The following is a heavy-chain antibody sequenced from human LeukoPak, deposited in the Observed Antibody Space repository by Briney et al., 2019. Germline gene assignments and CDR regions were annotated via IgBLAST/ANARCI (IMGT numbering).Heavy chain of an antibody. D-gene: IGHD1-26*01. CDR1: GFTFSTYA. CDR2: ISGSGGST. J-gene: IGHJ4*02. CDR3: ASDLKWELLQPFDY. V-gene: IGHV3-23*01. Sequence: GGSLRLSCAASGFTFSTYAMSWVRQTPEKGLEWVSAISGSGGSTYYADSVKGRFTISRDNSKNTLYLQMNTLRAEDTAVYYCASDLKWELLQPFDYWGQGTLVTVSS.